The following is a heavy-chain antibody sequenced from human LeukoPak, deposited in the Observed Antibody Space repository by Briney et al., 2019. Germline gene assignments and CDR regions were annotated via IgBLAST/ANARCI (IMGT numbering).Heavy chain of an antibody. CDR3: AKAQQLVNAFDI. J-gene: IGHJ3*02. CDR2: ISYDGSNK. CDR1: GFTFSSYG. V-gene: IGHV3-30*18. Sequence: PGRSLRLSCAASGFTFSSYGMHWVRQAPGKGLEWVAVISYDGSNKYYADSVKGRFTISRDNSKNTLYLQMNSLRAEDTAVYYCAKAQQLVNAFDIWGQGTMVTVSS. D-gene: IGHD6-13*01.